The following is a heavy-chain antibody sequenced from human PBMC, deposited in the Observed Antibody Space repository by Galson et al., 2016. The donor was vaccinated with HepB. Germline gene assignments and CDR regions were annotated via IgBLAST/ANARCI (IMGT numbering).Heavy chain of an antibody. CDR2: IKQDGSEK. J-gene: IGHJ4*02. Sequence: SLRLSCAASGFIVSSNDMSWVRQAPGRGLEWVANIKQDGSEKYYVDSVKGRFTISRDNAKNSMYLQMNSLRAEDTAVYYCARKGGIYSPWGYWGQGTLVTVSS. V-gene: IGHV3-7*05. CDR1: GFIVSSND. CDR3: ARKGGIYSPWGY. D-gene: IGHD3-10*01.